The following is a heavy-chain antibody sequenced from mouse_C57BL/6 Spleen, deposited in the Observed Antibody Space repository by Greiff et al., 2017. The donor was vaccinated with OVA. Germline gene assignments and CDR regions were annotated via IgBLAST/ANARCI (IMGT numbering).Heavy chain of an antibody. CDR2: ISYDGSN. J-gene: IGHJ1*03. CDR3: ARYYSNYGWYFDV. D-gene: IGHD2-5*01. V-gene: IGHV3-6*01. CDR1: GYSITSGYY. Sequence: EVQRVESGPGLVKPSQSLSLTCSVTGYSITSGYYWNWIRQFPGNKLEWMGYISYDGSNNYNPSLKNRISITRDTSKNQFFLKLNSVTTEDTATYYCARYYSNYGWYFDVWGTGTTVTVSS.